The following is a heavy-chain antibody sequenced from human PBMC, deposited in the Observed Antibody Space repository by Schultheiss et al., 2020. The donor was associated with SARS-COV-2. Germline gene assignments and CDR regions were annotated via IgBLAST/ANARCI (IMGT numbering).Heavy chain of an antibody. CDR2: ISGSGGST. J-gene: IGHJ6*02. Sequence: GESLKISCAASGFTFSSYAMSWVRQAPGKGLEWVSAISGSGGSTYYADSVKGRFTISRDNSKNTLYLQMNSLRAEDTAVYYCARNRRIPYGNYYYYGMDVWGQGTTVTVSS. CDR3: ARNRRIPYGNYYYYGMDV. CDR1: GFTFSSYA. V-gene: IGHV3-23*01. D-gene: IGHD4-17*01.